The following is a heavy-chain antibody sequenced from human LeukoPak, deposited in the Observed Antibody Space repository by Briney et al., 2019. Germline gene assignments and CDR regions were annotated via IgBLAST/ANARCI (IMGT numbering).Heavy chain of an antibody. CDR2: ISGSSSLI. D-gene: IGHD1-14*01. V-gene: IGHV3-48*02. Sequence: GGSLRLSCAASGFTFSSYEMNWVRQAPGKGLERISYISGSSSLIHQADSVKGRFTISRDNAKNLVSLQMSSLRDEDTAVYYCARGSEHLDNWFDPWGQRTLVTVSS. CDR1: GFTFSSYE. CDR3: ARGSEHLDNWFDP. J-gene: IGHJ5*02.